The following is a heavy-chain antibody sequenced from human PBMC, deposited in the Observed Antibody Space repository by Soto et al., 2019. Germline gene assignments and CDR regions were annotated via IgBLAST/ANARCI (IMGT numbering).Heavy chain of an antibody. Sequence: SVKVSCKASGGTFSSYAISWVRQAPGQGLEWMGGIIPIFGTANYAQKFQGRVTITADESTSTAYMELSSLRSEDTAVYYCARDLRWKRSRWDYYGMDVWGQGTTVTVSS. CDR3: ARDLRWKRSRWDYYGMDV. J-gene: IGHJ6*02. CDR2: IIPIFGTA. D-gene: IGHD2-15*01. CDR1: GGTFSSYA. V-gene: IGHV1-69*13.